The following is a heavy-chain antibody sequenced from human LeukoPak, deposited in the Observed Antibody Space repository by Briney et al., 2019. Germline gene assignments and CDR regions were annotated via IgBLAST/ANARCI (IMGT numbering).Heavy chain of an antibody. D-gene: IGHD1-26*01. CDR3: ARGGSLVGATFFDY. CDR1: GYTFTSYY. J-gene: IGHJ4*02. CDR2: INPNSGGT. V-gene: IGHV1-2*02. Sequence: ASVKVSCKASGYTFTSYYMNWVRQAPGQGLEWMGWINPNSGGTNYAQKFQGRVTMTRDTSISTAYMELSRLRSDDTAVYYCARGGSLVGATFFDYWGRGTLVSVSS.